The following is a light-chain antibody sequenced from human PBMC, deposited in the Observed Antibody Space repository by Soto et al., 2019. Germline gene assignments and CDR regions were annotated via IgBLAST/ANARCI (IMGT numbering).Light chain of an antibody. CDR3: QQRSNWT. V-gene: IGKV3-11*01. CDR2: DAS. CDR1: QSVSSY. Sequence: EILLTQSPATLSLSPGERATLSCRASQSVSSYLAWYPQKPGQAPRLLIYDASNRATGIPARFSGSGSGTDFSLTISSLEPEHFSVYYCQQRSNWTFGQGTKVDIK. J-gene: IGKJ1*01.